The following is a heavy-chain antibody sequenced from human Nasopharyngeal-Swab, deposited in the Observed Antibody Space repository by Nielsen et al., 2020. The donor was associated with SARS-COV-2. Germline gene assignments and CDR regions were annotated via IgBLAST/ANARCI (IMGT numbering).Heavy chain of an antibody. V-gene: IGHV1-69*13. CDR2: IIPIFGTA. J-gene: IGHJ6*03. Sequence: SVKVSCKASGGTFRSYAISWVRQAPGQGLEWMGGIIPIFGTANYAQKFQGRVTITADESTSTAYMELSSLRSEDTAVYYCARVRVAARRGEDYYYMDVWGKGTTVTVSS. CDR1: GGTFRSYA. CDR3: ARVRVAARRGEDYYYMDV. D-gene: IGHD6-6*01.